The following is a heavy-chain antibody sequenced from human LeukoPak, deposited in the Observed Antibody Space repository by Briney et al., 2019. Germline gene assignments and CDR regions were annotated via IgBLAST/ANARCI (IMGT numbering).Heavy chain of an antibody. Sequence: GASVKVSCKASGYTFTGYYMHWVRQAPGQGLEWMGWINPNSGGTNYAQKFQGWVTMTRDTSISTAYMELSRLRSDDTAVYYCARAPYYYYYGMDVWGKGTTVTASS. J-gene: IGHJ6*04. CDR3: ARAPYYYYYGMDV. V-gene: IGHV1-2*04. CDR2: INPNSGGT. CDR1: GYTFTGYY.